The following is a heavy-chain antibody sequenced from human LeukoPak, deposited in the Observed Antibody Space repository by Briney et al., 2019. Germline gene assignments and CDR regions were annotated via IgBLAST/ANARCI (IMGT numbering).Heavy chain of an antibody. CDR1: GFTFSSYG. CDR2: IRYDGSNT. D-gene: IGHD6-6*01. J-gene: IGHJ4*02. Sequence: GGSLRLSCAASGFTFSSYGMHWVRQAPGRGLEWVAFIRYDGSNTYYADSVKGRFTISRDNSKNTLYLQMNSLRAEDTAVYYCAKAASQQLVPDYWGQGTLVTVSS. CDR3: AKAASQQLVPDY. V-gene: IGHV3-30*02.